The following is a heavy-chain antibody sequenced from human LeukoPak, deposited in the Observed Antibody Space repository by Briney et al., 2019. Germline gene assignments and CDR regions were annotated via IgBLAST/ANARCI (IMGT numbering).Heavy chain of an antibody. Sequence: GGSLRLSCAASGFTFSSYAMSWVRQAPGKGLEWVSAISGSGGSTYYADSVKGRFSISRDNSKNTLDLQMNSLRAEDTAIYYCAKEPSRSGGSCYYFDYWGQGTLVTVSS. V-gene: IGHV3-23*01. J-gene: IGHJ4*02. CDR3: AKEPSRSGGSCYYFDY. CDR1: GFTFSSYA. CDR2: ISGSGGST. D-gene: IGHD2-15*01.